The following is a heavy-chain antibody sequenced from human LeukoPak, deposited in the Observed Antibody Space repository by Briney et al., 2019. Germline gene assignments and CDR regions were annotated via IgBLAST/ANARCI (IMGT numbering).Heavy chain of an antibody. Sequence: SETLSLTCAVSGGSISSSSYYWDWIRQPPGKGLEWIASIYYSGSTYYNPSLKSRVTISVDTSKNQFSLRLSSVTAADTAVYYCARGGYCGGDCYFYYWGQGTLVTVSS. J-gene: IGHJ4*02. CDR1: GGSISSSSYY. CDR3: ARGGYCGGDCYFYY. CDR2: IYYSGST. V-gene: IGHV4-39*07. D-gene: IGHD2-21*02.